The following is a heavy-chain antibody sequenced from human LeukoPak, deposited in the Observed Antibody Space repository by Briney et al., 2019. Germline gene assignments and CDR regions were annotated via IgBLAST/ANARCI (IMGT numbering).Heavy chain of an antibody. D-gene: IGHD2-2*02. J-gene: IGHJ4*02. CDR1: GYTLTELS. V-gene: IGHV1-24*01. CDR3: ATIGYCSSTSCYIFDY. Sequence: ASVKVSCKVSGYTLTELSMHWVRQAPGKGLEWMGGFDPEDGETIYAQKFQGRVTMTEDTSTDTAYMELSSLRSEDTAVYYCATIGYCSSTSCYIFDYWGQGTLVTVSS. CDR2: FDPEDGET.